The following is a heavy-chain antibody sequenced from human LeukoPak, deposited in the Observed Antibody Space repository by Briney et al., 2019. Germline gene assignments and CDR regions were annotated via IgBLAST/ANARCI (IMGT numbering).Heavy chain of an antibody. J-gene: IGHJ4*02. CDR3: AKGPLRGTAAAIDY. D-gene: IGHD2-2*01. Sequence: GGSLRLSCAASGFTFNNYGMHWVRQAPGKGLEWVAVISYDGKNKHYPDSVKGRFTISRDISTDTLWLQMDSLRTEDTAVYYCAKGPLRGTAAAIDYWGQGTLVTVSS. CDR2: ISYDGKNK. V-gene: IGHV3-30*18. CDR1: GFTFNNYG.